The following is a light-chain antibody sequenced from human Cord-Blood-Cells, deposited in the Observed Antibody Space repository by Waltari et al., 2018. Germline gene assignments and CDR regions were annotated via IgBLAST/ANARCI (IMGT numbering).Light chain of an antibody. CDR1: QSISSY. CDR2: AAS. Sequence: QMTQSPSSLSASVGDRVTITCRASQSISSYLNWYQQKPGKAPKLLIYAASSLQSGVPSRFSGSGSGTDFTLTISSLQPEDFATYYCQQSYSTPITFGQGTRLEIK. J-gene: IGKJ5*01. CDR3: QQSYSTPIT. V-gene: IGKV1-39*01.